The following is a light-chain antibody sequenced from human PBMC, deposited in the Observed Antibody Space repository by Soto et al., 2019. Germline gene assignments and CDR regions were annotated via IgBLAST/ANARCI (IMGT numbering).Light chain of an antibody. CDR3: QQYGTSPWT. CDR2: AAS. Sequence: EIVLTQSPGTLSLSPGERATLSCRASQSVGSNYLAWYQQKPGQAPRVLIFAASSRASGIPDRFSGSGSGSDFTLTIYSLEPEDFAVYYCQQYGTSPWTFGQGTKVEIK. V-gene: IGKV3-20*01. J-gene: IGKJ1*01. CDR1: QSVGSNY.